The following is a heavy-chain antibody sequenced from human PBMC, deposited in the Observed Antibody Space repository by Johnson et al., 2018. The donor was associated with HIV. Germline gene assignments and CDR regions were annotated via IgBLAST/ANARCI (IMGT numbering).Heavy chain of an antibody. CDR2: ISYDGSNK. CDR1: GFTFSSYA. CDR3: ARDWEGYAFDI. V-gene: IGHV3-30-3*01. Sequence: QVQLVESGGGVVQPGRSLRLSCAVSGFTFSSYAMHWVRQAPGKGLEWVVVISYDGSNKYYADSVKGPFTISRDNSKNTLDLQMNRLRAQDTAVYYCARDWEGYAFDIWGQGTMVTVSS. J-gene: IGHJ3*02. D-gene: IGHD1-26*01.